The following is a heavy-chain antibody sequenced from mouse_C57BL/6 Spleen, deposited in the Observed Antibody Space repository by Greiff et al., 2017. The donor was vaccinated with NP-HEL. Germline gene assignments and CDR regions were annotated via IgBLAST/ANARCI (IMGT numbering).Heavy chain of an antibody. CDR2: IDPSDSYT. V-gene: IGHV1-69*01. Sequence: VQLQESGAELMKPGASVKLSCKATGYTFTSYWMHWVKQRPGQGLEWIGEIDPSDSYTNYNQKFKGKSTLTVDKSSSTAYMQLSSLTSEDSAVYYCAREDSFDYWGQGTTLTVSS. CDR1: GYTFTSYW. CDR3: AREDSFDY. J-gene: IGHJ2*01.